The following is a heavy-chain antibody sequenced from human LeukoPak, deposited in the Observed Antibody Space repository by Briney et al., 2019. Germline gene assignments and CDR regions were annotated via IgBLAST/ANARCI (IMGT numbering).Heavy chain of an antibody. CDR1: GFTFSSYS. CDR2: ISSSSSYI. J-gene: IGHJ4*02. CDR3: ARHSEYSSSGPG. Sequence: GGSLRLSCAASGFTFSSYSMNWVRQAPGKGLEWVSSISSSSSYIYYADSVKGRFTISRDNAKNSLYLQMNGLRAEDTAVYYCARHSEYSSSGPGWGQGTLVTVSS. V-gene: IGHV3-21*01. D-gene: IGHD6-6*01.